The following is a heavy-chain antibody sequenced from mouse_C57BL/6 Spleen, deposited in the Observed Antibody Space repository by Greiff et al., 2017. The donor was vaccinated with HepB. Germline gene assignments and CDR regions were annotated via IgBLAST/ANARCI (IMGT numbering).Heavy chain of an antibody. CDR1: GYTFTSYW. V-gene: IGHV1-55*01. Sequence: VQLQQSGAELVKPGASVKMSCKASGYTFTSYWITWVKQRPGQGLEWIGDIYPGSGSTNYNEKFKSKATLTVDTSSSTAYMQLSSLASEDFAVYYCARDYYGSSYVGYFDVWGTGTTVTVSS. CDR2: IYPGSGST. J-gene: IGHJ1*03. D-gene: IGHD1-1*01. CDR3: ARDYYGSSYVGYFDV.